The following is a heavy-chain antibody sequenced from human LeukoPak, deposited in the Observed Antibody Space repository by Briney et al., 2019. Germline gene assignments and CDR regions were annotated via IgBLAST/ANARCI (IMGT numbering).Heavy chain of an antibody. D-gene: IGHD2-8*01. V-gene: IGHV1-8*03. Sequence: GASVKVSCKASGYTFTSYDINWVRQATGQGLEWMGWMNPNSGNTGYAQKFQGRVTITRNTSISTAYMELSSLRSEDTAVYYCARTVRYCTNGVCYYYYMDVWGKGTTVTVSS. CDR3: ARTVRYCTNGVCYYYYMDV. CDR1: GYTFTSYD. J-gene: IGHJ6*03. CDR2: MNPNSGNT.